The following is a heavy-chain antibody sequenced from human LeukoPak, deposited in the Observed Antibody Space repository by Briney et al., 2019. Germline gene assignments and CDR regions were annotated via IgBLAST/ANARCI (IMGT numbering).Heavy chain of an antibody. CDR3: ARASTSYSSGLDAFDI. J-gene: IGHJ3*02. D-gene: IGHD6-19*01. CDR1: GFTFSSYS. CDR2: ISSSGNYI. V-gene: IGHV3-21*06. Sequence: GGSLRLSCAASGFTFSSYSMNWVRQAPGKGLEWVSSISSSGNYIYYADSVRGRFTISRDNAKTSLSLQMNSLRAEDTAVYYCARASTSYSSGLDAFDIWGQGTMVTVSS.